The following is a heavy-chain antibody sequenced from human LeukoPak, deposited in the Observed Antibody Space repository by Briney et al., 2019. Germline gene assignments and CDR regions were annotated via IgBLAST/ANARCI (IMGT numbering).Heavy chain of an antibody. CDR1: GGSFSGYY. V-gene: IGHV4-34*01. D-gene: IGHD5-18*01. CDR3: ARGDTAILRSIDY. J-gene: IGHJ4*02. Sequence: SETLSLTCPVYGGSFSGYYWSWIRQPPGKGLEWIGEVNHSGSTNYNPSLKSRVTISVDTSKNQFSLKLSSVTAADTAVYYCARGDTAILRSIDYWGQGTLVTVSS. CDR2: VNHSGST.